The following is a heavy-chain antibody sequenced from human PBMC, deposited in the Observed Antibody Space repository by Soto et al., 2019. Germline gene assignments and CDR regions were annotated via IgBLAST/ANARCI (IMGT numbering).Heavy chain of an antibody. V-gene: IGHV3-23*01. J-gene: IGHJ5*02. CDR3: AKSLNINWKNWFDP. CDR2: TSDSGGRT. Sequence: QLLESGGGLAQPGGSLTLSCAASGFTFSTSAMNWVRQAPGKGLEWVSLTSDSGGRTYYADSVKGRFTISRDNSKNTLYLQMNSLRAEDTAVYCCAKSLNINWKNWFDPWGQGTLVTVSS. D-gene: IGHD1-1*01. CDR1: GFTFSTSA.